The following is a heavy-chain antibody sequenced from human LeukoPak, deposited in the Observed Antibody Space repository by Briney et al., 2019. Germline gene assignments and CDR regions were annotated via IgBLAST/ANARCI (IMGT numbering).Heavy chain of an antibody. Sequence: PGGSLRLSCAASGFSFDEYAMHWVRQPPGKGLEWVSGISWNSGSIGYADSVKGRFTISRDNAKNSLYLQMNSLKTEDTALYYCAKDTNYYGSGSDYWGQGTLVTVSS. J-gene: IGHJ4*02. CDR2: ISWNSGSI. CDR3: AKDTNYYGSGSDY. D-gene: IGHD3-10*01. CDR1: GFSFDEYA. V-gene: IGHV3-9*01.